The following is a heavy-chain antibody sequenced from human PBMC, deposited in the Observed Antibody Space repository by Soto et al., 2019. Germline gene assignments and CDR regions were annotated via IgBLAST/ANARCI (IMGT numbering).Heavy chain of an antibody. Sequence: QVQLVQSGAEVKKPGASVKVSCKASGYTFTSYGISWVRQAPGQGLEWMGWISAYNGNTNYAQKLQGRVTMTTDTSTSTADMELRSLRSDDTAVYYCARPSRDSSGWYGWFDPWGQGTLVTVSS. D-gene: IGHD6-19*01. J-gene: IGHJ5*02. CDR3: ARPSRDSSGWYGWFDP. CDR2: ISAYNGNT. V-gene: IGHV1-18*01. CDR1: GYTFTSYG.